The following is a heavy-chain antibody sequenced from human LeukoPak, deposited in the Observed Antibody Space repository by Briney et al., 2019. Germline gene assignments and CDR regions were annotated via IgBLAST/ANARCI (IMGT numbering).Heavy chain of an antibody. CDR2: IWYDGSNK. V-gene: IGHV3-33*01. CDR3: TRDVGHYFDY. J-gene: IGHJ4*02. CDR1: GFTFSTYG. Sequence: QPGRSLRLSCAAPGFTFSTYGIHWVRQAPGKGLEWVAVIWYDGSNKYYADSVKGRFTISRDNSKNTLYLQMNSLRAEDTAVYYCTRDVGHYFDYWGQGTLVTVSS.